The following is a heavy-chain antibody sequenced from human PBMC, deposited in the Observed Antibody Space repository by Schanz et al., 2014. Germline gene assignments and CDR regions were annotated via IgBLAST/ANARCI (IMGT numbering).Heavy chain of an antibody. Sequence: QVQLVQSGAEVKKPGASVKVSCKASGYTFSSHGIHWLRQAPGQSLEWMGWINTANGNAKYSANFQGRVTITRDTSASTAYMELSSLRSEDTAVYSCARGIGGYGANNYFDYCGQGTLVTVSS. J-gene: IGHJ4*02. CDR2: INTANGNA. CDR1: GYTFSSHG. D-gene: IGHD5-12*01. CDR3: ARGIGGYGANNYFDY. V-gene: IGHV1-3*04.